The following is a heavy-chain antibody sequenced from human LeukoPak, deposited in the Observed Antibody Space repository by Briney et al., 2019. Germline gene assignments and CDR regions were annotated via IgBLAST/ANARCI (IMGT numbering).Heavy chain of an antibody. CDR2: ISSSSSYI. D-gene: IGHD2-21*01. CDR1: GFTFSSYS. J-gene: IGHJ4*02. Sequence: GGSLRLSCAASGFTFSSYSMNWVRQARGKGLEWVSSISSSSSYIYYADSVKGRFTISRDNAKNSLYLQMNSLRAEDTAVYYCARSLSKSFVGDYWGQGTLVTVSS. CDR3: ARSLSKSFVGDY. V-gene: IGHV3-21*01.